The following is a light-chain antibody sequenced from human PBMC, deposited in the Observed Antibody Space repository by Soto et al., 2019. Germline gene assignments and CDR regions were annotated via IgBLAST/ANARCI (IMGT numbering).Light chain of an antibody. V-gene: IGLV2-23*02. CDR1: SSDVGSYNL. CDR3: CSYADSSTLV. CDR2: EVT. Sequence: QSVLTQPASVSGSPGQSITISCTGTSSDVGSYNLVSWYQHHPGKAPKLMIYEVTKRPSGVSNRFSSSKSGNTASLTISGLQAEDEGDYYCCSYADSSTLVFGGGTKVTVL. J-gene: IGLJ3*02.